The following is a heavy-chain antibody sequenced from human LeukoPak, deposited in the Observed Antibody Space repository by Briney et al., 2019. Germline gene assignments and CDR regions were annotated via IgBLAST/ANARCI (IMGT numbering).Heavy chain of an antibody. D-gene: IGHD6-6*01. CDR3: ARDYSSSSGFDP. Sequence: ETLSLTCPVSGGSISSSYYYWGWIRQPPGKGLEWVSAISGSGGSTYYADSVKGRFTISRDNSKNTLYLQMNSLRAEDTALYYCARDYSSSSGFDPWGQGTLVTVSS. CDR1: GGSISSSYY. V-gene: IGHV3-23*01. J-gene: IGHJ5*02. CDR2: ISGSGGST.